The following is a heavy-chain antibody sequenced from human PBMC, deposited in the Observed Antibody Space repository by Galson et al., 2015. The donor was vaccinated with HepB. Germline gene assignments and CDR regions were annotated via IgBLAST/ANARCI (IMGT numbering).Heavy chain of an antibody. D-gene: IGHD2-2*02. J-gene: IGHJ4*02. V-gene: IGHV3-11*06. CDR2: ISSSSSYT. CDR3: ARVLKGYCSSTSCFTRGDYFDY. Sequence: SLRLSCAASGFTFSDYYMSWIRQAPGKGLEWVSYISSSSSYTNYADSVKGRFTISRDNAKNSLYLQMNSLRAEDTAVYYCARVLKGYCSSTSCFTRGDYFDYWGQGTLVTVSS. CDR1: GFTFSDYY.